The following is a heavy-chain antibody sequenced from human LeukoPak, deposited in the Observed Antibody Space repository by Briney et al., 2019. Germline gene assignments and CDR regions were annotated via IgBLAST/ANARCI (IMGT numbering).Heavy chain of an antibody. D-gene: IGHD3-10*01. CDR1: GFTFSSYE. V-gene: IGHV3-48*03. J-gene: IGHJ5*02. CDR3: ARDHKDYGSGSYYNVWDNWFDP. CDR2: ISSSGSTI. Sequence: GGSLRLSCAAFGFTFSSYEMNWVRQAPGKGLEWVSYISSSGSTIYYADSVKGRFTISRDNAKNSLYLQMNSLRAEDTAVYYCARDHKDYGSGSYYNVWDNWFDPWRQGTLVTVSS.